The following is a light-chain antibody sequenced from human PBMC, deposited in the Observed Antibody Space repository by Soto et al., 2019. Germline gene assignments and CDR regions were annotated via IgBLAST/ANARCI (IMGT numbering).Light chain of an antibody. V-gene: IGKV4-1*01. CDR3: PQYYNTPLT. Sequence: DIVMTQSPDSLAVSLGERASINCKSSQTILYSPNNKNYLAWYQQKPGQPPKLLIYWASTRAAGVPDRFSGSGSAAHFPLTISSLQAEDVAVYYCPQYYNTPLTFGGENKLDSK. J-gene: IGKJ4*01. CDR1: QTILYSPNNKNY. CDR2: WAS.